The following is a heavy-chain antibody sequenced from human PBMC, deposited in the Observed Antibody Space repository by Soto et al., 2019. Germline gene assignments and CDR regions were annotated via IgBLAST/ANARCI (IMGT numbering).Heavy chain of an antibody. D-gene: IGHD6-19*01. CDR1: GFTFSSYG. CDR3: AKDNSSGCDWLRVGDASDI. CDR2: ISYDGSNK. J-gene: IGHJ3*02. V-gene: IGHV3-30*18. Sequence: QVQLVESGGGVVQPGRSLRLSCAASGFTFSSYGMHWVRQAPGKGLEWVAVISYDGSNKYYADSVKCRLTISRDNSKNTVYQQINSLSGEYTDVYYCAKDNSSGCDWLRVGDASDIWGQGTKDTVSS.